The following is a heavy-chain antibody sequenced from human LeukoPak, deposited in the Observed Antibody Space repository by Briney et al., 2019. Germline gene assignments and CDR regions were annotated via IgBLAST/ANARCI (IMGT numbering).Heavy chain of an antibody. CDR2: IYYSGST. D-gene: IGHD3-22*01. V-gene: IGHV4-39*07. Sequence: PSETLSLTCTVSGGSISSSSYYWGWIRQPPGKGLEWIGSIYYSGSTYYNPSLKSRVTISVDTSKNQFSLKLSSVTAADTAVYYCARGGRDPWRRITMIVVVQGFDYWGQGTLVTVSS. CDR1: GGSISSSSYY. J-gene: IGHJ4*02. CDR3: ARGGRDPWRRITMIVVVQGFDY.